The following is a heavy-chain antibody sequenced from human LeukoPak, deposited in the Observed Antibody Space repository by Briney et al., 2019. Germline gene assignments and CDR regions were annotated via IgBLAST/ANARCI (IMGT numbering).Heavy chain of an antibody. Sequence: ASVKVSCKASGYTFTTYYIHWVRQAPGQGLAWMGLISPSSGSTSYAQKFQGRVTMTRDTSASTVYMELSGLRSEDTAVYFCAKAAYNSWYYFDYWGQGTLVTVSS. D-gene: IGHD6-13*01. CDR2: ISPSSGST. CDR3: AKAAYNSWYYFDY. CDR1: GYTFTTYY. V-gene: IGHV1-46*01. J-gene: IGHJ4*02.